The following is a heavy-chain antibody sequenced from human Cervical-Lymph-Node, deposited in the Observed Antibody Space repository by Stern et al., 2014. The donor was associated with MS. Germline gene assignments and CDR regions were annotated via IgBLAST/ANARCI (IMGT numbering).Heavy chain of an antibody. CDR3: ARGGLYDF. CDR1: GDSISGDNW. CDR2: IYHTGRT. V-gene: IGHV4-4*02. Sequence: QVQLQESGPGLVKPSGTLSLTCAVSGDSISGDNWWSWVRQPPGKGLEWIGEIYHTGRTNHNPSLKNRVTISVNKSENQFSLKLSSVTAADTAVYYCARGGLYDFWGQGALVTVSS. D-gene: IGHD2/OR15-2a*01. J-gene: IGHJ4*02.